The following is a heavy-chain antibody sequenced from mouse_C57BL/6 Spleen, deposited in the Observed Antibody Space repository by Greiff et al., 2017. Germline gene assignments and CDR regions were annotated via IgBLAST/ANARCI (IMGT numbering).Heavy chain of an antibody. CDR1: GYTFTSYW. Sequence: VQLQQPGTELVKPGASVKLSCKASGYTFTSYWMHWVKQRPGQGLEWIGNINPSNGGTNYNEKFKSKATLTVDKSSSTAYMQLSSLTSEDSAVYCCARQRGTAQAAYYFDYWGQGTTLTVSS. CDR3: ARQRGTAQAAYYFDY. J-gene: IGHJ2*01. D-gene: IGHD3-2*02. CDR2: INPSNGGT. V-gene: IGHV1-53*01.